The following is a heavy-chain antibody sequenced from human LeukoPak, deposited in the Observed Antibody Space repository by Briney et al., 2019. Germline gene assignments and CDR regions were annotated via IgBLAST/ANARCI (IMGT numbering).Heavy chain of an antibody. Sequence: SETLSLTCTVSGGSISNYYWSWVRQPPGKGLEWVGFVHYTGSTTYTPSLKSRVTMSVDTSKNQFSLKLTSVTAADTAVYYCARDLDRGIIGGFDPWGQGTLVTVSS. J-gene: IGHJ5*02. CDR3: ARDLDRGIIGGFDP. CDR1: GGSISNYY. V-gene: IGHV4-59*13. CDR2: VHYTGST. D-gene: IGHD3-10*01.